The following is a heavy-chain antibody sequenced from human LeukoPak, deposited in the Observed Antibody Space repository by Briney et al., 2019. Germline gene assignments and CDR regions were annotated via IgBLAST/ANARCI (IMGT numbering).Heavy chain of an antibody. CDR3: ARDKLTGNAFDI. V-gene: IGHV3-13*04. CDR1: GFTFSSYD. D-gene: IGHD3-10*01. Sequence: GGSLRLSGAASGFTFSSYDMHWVRQATGKGLEWVSAIGTAGDTYYPGSVKGRFTISRDNSKNTLFLQMNSLRAEDTAVYYCARDKLTGNAFDIWGQGTMVTVSS. J-gene: IGHJ3*02. CDR2: IGTAGDT.